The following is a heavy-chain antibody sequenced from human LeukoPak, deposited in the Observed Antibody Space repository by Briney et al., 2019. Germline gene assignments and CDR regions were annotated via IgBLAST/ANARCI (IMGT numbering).Heavy chain of an antibody. D-gene: IGHD1-14*01. Sequence: GGSLRLSCAASGFTSDSYWMSWVRQAPGKGLEWVANIKQDGNEKYYVDSVKGRFTIYRDNAENSLYLQMNSLRAEDTAVYYCTRDPLTQNDYWGQGTLVTVSS. CDR2: IKQDGNEK. J-gene: IGHJ4*02. V-gene: IGHV3-7*01. CDR1: GFTSDSYW. CDR3: TRDPLTQNDY.